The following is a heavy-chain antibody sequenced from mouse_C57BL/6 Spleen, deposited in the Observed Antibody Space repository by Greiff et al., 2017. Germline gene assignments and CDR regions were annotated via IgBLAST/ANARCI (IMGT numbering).Heavy chain of an antibody. Sequence: QVQLQQSGAELVRPGASVTLSCKASGYTFTDYEMHWVKQTPVHGLEWIGAIDPETGGTAYNQKFKGKAILTADKSSSTAYMELRSLTSEDSAVYYCTREGFSYDGYPRAWFAYWGQGTLVTVSA. CDR3: TREGFSYDGYPRAWFAY. D-gene: IGHD2-3*01. J-gene: IGHJ3*01. CDR1: GYTFTDYE. CDR2: IDPETGGT. V-gene: IGHV1-15*01.